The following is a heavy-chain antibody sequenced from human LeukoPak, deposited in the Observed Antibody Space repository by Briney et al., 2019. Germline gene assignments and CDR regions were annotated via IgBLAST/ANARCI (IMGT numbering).Heavy chain of an antibody. D-gene: IGHD3-22*01. Sequence: SETLSLTCTVSGGSISSYYWSWIRQPPGKGLEWIGNIYYSGSTNYNPSLKSRVTISVDTSKNQFSLKLSSVTAADTAVYYCARVRVDDSSGYYGFPVPYYFDYWGQGTLVTVSS. CDR3: ARVRVDDSSGYYGFPVPYYFDY. CDR1: GGSISSYY. V-gene: IGHV4-59*12. J-gene: IGHJ4*02. CDR2: IYYSGST.